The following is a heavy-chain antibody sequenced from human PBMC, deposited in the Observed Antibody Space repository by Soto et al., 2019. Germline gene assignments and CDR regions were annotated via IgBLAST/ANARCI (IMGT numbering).Heavy chain of an antibody. CDR3: ARTWIGSPFDF. Sequence: SETLSLTCTVFGASVGRDDYYWSWIRQQPGKGLEWIGYIYYSGNTNYNPSLKSRLTISVDTSKNQFSLQLRSDTAADTAVYYCARTWIGSPFDFWGQGSLVTVSS. D-gene: IGHD5-12*01. J-gene: IGHJ4*02. CDR1: GASVGRDDYY. V-gene: IGHV4-31*03. CDR2: IYYSGNT.